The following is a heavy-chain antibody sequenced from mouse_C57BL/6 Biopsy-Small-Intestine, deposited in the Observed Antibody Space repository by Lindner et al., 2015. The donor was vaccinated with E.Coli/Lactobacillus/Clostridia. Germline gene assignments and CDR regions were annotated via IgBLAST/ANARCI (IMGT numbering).Heavy chain of an antibody. Sequence: SVKVSCKASGYTFTGYYIHWVRQAPGQGLEWMGWINPNTGGTDYAQKFQGWVTMTRDTSISTAYMELSSLKSDDTAVYYCARDVDVAMNNWGQGTLVTVSS. J-gene: IGHJ4*01. V-gene: IGHV1S29*02. CDR1: GYTFTGYY. CDR2: INPNTGGT. CDR3: ARDVDVAMNN.